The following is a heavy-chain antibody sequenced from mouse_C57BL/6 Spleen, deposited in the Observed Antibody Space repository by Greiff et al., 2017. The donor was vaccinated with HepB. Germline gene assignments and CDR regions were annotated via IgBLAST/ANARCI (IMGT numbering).Heavy chain of an antibody. D-gene: IGHD1-1*01. CDR3: ARDYYGSSFYFDY. Sequence: EVMLVESGGGLVKPGGSLKLSCAASGFTFSDYGMHWVRQAPEKGLEWVAYISSGSSTIYYADTVKGRFTISRDNAKNTLFLQMTSLRSEDTAMYYCARDYYGSSFYFDYWGQGTTLTVSS. CDR1: GFTFSDYG. CDR2: ISSGSSTI. V-gene: IGHV5-17*01. J-gene: IGHJ2*01.